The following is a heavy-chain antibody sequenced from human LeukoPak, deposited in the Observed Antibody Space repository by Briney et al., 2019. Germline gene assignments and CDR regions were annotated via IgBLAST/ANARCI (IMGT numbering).Heavy chain of an antibody. J-gene: IGHJ4*02. D-gene: IGHD3-10*01. V-gene: IGHV3-66*01. CDR2: IYIDGST. CDR3: ARTPYGSGSYFFDY. Sequence: GGFLRLSCAASGFTVSSNYMNWVRQAPGKGLEWVSVIYIDGSTYYADSVKGRFTISRDNSKNTLFLRMNSLRAEDTAVYYCARTPYGSGSYFFDYWGQGTLVTVSS. CDR1: GFTVSSNY.